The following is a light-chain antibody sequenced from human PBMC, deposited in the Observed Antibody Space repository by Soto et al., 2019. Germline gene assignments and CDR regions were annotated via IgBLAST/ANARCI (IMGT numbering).Light chain of an antibody. Sequence: EIVSTQSPATPSLSPGQTPTLACRASQSVSSYLAWYQQKPGQAPRLLINDASNRATGIPASFSGSGSGTAFTPTISSIEPEDFAVYYCQQRSNWPPITFGQGTRLEIK. CDR2: DAS. CDR1: QSVSSY. V-gene: IGKV3-11*01. J-gene: IGKJ5*01. CDR3: QQRSNWPPIT.